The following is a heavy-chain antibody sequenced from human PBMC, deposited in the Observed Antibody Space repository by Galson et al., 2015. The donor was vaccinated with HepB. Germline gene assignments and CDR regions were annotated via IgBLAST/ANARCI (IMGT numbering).Heavy chain of an antibody. D-gene: IGHD1-26*01. CDR1: GFTFSSYW. Sequence: SGFTFSSYWMSWVRQAPGKGLEWVANIKQDGREKYYVDTVKGRFTISRDNAKNSLYLQMNSLRAEDTAMYYCARGKEWDLPSQYFDDWGQGTLVTVSS. J-gene: IGHJ4*02. CDR3: ARGKEWDLPSQYFDD. CDR2: IKQDGREK. V-gene: IGHV3-7*01.